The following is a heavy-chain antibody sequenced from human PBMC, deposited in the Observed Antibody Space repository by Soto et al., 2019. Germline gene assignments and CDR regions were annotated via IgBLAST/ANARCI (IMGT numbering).Heavy chain of an antibody. J-gene: IGHJ6*03. Sequence: GESLKISCKGSGYSFTSYWIGWVRQMPGKGLEWMGIIYPGDSDTRYSPSFQGQVTISADKSISTAYLQWSSLKASDTAMYYCARLGGFRFPTPEWGYYYYYYYMDVWGKGTTVTSP. CDR3: ARLGGFRFPTPEWGYYYYYYYMDV. CDR1: GYSFTSYW. CDR2: IYPGDSDT. D-gene: IGHD3-16*01. V-gene: IGHV5-51*01.